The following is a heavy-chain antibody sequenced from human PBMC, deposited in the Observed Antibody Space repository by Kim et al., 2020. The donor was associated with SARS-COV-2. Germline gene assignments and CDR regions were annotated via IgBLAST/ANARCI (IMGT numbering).Heavy chain of an antibody. CDR3: ARLDDHSSSWYLKFDY. J-gene: IGHJ4*02. CDR1: GYSFTSYW. V-gene: IGHV5-10-1*01. CDR2: IDPSDSYT. Sequence: GESLKISCKGSGYSFTSYWISWVRQMPGKGLEWMGRIDPSDSYTNYSPSFQGHVTISADKSISTAYLQWSSLKASDTAMYYCARLDDHSSSWYLKFDYWGQGTLVTVSS. D-gene: IGHD6-13*01.